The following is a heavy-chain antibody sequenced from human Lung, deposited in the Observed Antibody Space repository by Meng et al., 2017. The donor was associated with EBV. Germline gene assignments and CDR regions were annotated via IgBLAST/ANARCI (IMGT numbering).Heavy chain of an antibody. J-gene: IGHJ4*02. Sequence: QVRLVGVGGGVVQPGRSLRISCVASGFAFSDSGMHWVRQAPGKGLEWVAVIFYDGSMKYYGDSVRGRFTISRDNPKNTVYLQMNGLRTEDTALYYCAKGKPVDYWGRGTLVTVSS. V-gene: IGHV3-30*18. CDR3: AKGKPVDY. D-gene: IGHD4-23*01. CDR1: GFAFSDSG. CDR2: IFYDGSMK.